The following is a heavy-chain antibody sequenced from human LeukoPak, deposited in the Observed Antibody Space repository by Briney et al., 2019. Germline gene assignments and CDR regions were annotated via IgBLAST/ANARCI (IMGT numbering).Heavy chain of an antibody. Sequence: PGGSLRLSCAASGFTFSSYAMHWVRQAPGKGLEWVAVISYDGSNKYYADSVKGRFTISRDNSKNTLYLQMSSLRAEDTAVYYCARAMAILTGYYLDYWGQGTLVTVSS. CDR1: GFTFSSYA. V-gene: IGHV3-30-3*01. CDR3: ARAMAILTGYYLDY. CDR2: ISYDGSNK. D-gene: IGHD3-9*01. J-gene: IGHJ4*02.